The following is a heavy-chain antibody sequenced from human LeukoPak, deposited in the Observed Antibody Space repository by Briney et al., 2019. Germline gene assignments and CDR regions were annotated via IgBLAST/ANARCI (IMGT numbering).Heavy chain of an antibody. Sequence: SETLSLTCTVSGGSISSYYWSWIRQPPGKGLEWIGYIYYSGGTNYNPSLKSRVTISVDTSKNQFSLKLSSVTAADTAVYYCARRAGVVQTTHYYFDYWGQGTLVTVSS. V-gene: IGHV4-59*01. D-gene: IGHD1-1*01. CDR3: ARRAGVVQTTHYYFDY. CDR1: GGSISSYY. J-gene: IGHJ4*02. CDR2: IYYSGGT.